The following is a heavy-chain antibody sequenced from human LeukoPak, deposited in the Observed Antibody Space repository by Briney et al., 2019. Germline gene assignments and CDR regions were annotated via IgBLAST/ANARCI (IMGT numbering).Heavy chain of an antibody. Sequence: SVKVSSKASGGTFSSYAISWVRQAPGQGLEWMGGIIPIFGTANYAQKFQGRVTITTDESTSTAYMELSSLRSEDTAVYYCARAGELGQLGRSGSYLYWGQGTLVTVSS. D-gene: IGHD1-26*01. V-gene: IGHV1-69*05. CDR2: IIPIFGTA. CDR3: ARAGELGQLGRSGSYLY. CDR1: GGTFSSYA. J-gene: IGHJ4*02.